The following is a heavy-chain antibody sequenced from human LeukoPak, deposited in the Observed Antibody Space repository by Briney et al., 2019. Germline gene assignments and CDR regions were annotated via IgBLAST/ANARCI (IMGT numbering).Heavy chain of an antibody. CDR1: GGSISSYY. V-gene: IGHV4-59*01. Sequence: PSETLSLTCTVSGGSISSYYWSWIRQPPGKGLEWIGYIYYSGSTNYNPSLKSRVTISVDTSKNQFSLKLSSVTAADTAVYHCARERLWAYGSGSHPPYNWFDPWGQGTLVTVSS. D-gene: IGHD3-10*01. CDR3: ARERLWAYGSGSHPPYNWFDP. CDR2: IYYSGST. J-gene: IGHJ5*02.